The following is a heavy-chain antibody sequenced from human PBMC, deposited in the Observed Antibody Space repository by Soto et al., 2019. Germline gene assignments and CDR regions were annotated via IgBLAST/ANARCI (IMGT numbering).Heavy chain of an antibody. CDR3: ARSITMIVIQAFDI. CDR2: IIPIFGTA. V-gene: IGHV1-69*13. D-gene: IGHD3-22*01. J-gene: IGHJ3*02. Sequence: GASVKVSCKASGGTFSSYAISWVRQAPGQGLEWMGGIIPIFGTANYAQKFQGRVTITADESTSTAYMELSSLRSEDTAVYYCARSITMIVIQAFDIWGQGTMVTVSS. CDR1: GGTFSSYA.